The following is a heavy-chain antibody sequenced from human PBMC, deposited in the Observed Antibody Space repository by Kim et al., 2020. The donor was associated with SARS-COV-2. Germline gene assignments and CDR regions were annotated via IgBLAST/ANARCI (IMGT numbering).Heavy chain of an antibody. V-gene: IGHV3-30*03. Sequence: DSVKGRFTISRDNSKNTLYLQMNSLRAEDTAVYYCAVSNPRWDYYYGMDVWGQGTTVTVSS. D-gene: IGHD4-4*01. CDR3: AVSNPRWDYYYGMDV. J-gene: IGHJ6*02.